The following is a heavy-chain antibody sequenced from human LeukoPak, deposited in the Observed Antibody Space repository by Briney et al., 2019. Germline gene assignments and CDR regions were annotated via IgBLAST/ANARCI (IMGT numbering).Heavy chain of an antibody. CDR3: ARGRDYVWGSYRYTQINWFDP. D-gene: IGHD3-16*02. CDR1: GGSFSGYY. V-gene: IGHV4-34*01. Sequence: PSETLSLTCAVYGGSFSGYYWSWIRQPPGKGLEWVGEMNHSGSTNYNPSLKSRVTISVDTSKNQFPLKLSSVTAADTAVYYCARGRDYVWGSYRYTQINWFDPWGQGTLVTVSS. CDR2: MNHSGST. J-gene: IGHJ5*02.